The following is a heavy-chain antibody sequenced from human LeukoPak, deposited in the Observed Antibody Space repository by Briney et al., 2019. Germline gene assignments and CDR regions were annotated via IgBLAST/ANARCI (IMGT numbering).Heavy chain of an antibody. V-gene: IGHV4-39*07. CDR1: GGSISSSSYY. Sequence: KSSETLSLTCTVSGGSISSSSYYWGWIRQPPGKGLEWIGSIYYSGSTYYNPSLKSRVTISVDTSKNQFSLKLSSVTAADTAVYYCARGRDGYNPDAFDIWGQGTMVTVSS. CDR2: IYYSGST. J-gene: IGHJ3*02. CDR3: ARGRDGYNPDAFDI. D-gene: IGHD5-24*01.